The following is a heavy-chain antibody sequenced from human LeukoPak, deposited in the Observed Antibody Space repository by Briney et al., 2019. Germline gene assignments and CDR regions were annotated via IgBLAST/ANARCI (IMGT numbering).Heavy chain of an antibody. V-gene: IGHV3-9*01. CDR2: ISWNSGRI. D-gene: IGHD6-25*01. CDR1: GFNFDDYA. Sequence: GRSLRLSCAASGFNFDDYAMHWVRQVPGKGLEWVSGISWNSGRIGYADSVKGRFSISRDNAKDSLYLQMNSLGPEDTAFYYCSKVRVYSSGNYFFDNWGQGTLVTVSS. J-gene: IGHJ4*02. CDR3: SKVRVYSSGNYFFDN.